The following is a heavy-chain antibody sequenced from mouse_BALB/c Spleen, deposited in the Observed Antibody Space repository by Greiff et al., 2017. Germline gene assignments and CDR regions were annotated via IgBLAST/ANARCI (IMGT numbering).Heavy chain of an antibody. V-gene: IGHV2-6-2*01. CDR3: AREGYYGSSPFAY. D-gene: IGHD1-1*01. CDR2: IWSDGST. J-gene: IGHJ3*01. Sequence: VKVVESGPDLVAPSQSLSITCTVSGFSLTSYGVHWVRQPPGKGLEWLVVIWSDGSTTYNSALKSRLSISKDNSKSQVFLKMNSLQTDDTAMYYCAREGYYGSSPFAYWGQGTLVTVSA. CDR1: GFSLTSYG.